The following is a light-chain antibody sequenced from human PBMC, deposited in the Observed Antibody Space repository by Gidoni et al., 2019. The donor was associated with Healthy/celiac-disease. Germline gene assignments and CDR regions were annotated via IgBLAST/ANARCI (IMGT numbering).Light chain of an antibody. CDR1: QSVLYSSNNKNY. CDR3: QQYYSTPCS. Sequence: DIVMTQSPDSLAVSLGERATINCKSSQSVLYSSNNKNYLAWYQQKPGQPPKLLIYWESTLESGVPDRFSGSGSGTDFTLTISSLQAEDVAVDYCQQYYSTPCSFGQGTKLEIK. J-gene: IGKJ2*04. V-gene: IGKV4-1*01. CDR2: WES.